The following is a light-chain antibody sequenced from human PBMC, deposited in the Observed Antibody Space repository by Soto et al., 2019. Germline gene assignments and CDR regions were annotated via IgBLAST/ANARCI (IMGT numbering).Light chain of an antibody. CDR1: QSVDIN. CDR2: GAS. Sequence: EIVLTQSPATLSVSPGERVTLSCRASQSVDINLAWYQQKPGQAPRLLIYGASTRATDMSGTFSGRGSGTEFTLTISNLRPEDVAVYYCQQYRSWPRTFGQGTKVDIK. J-gene: IGKJ1*01. CDR3: QQYRSWPRT. V-gene: IGKV3-15*01.